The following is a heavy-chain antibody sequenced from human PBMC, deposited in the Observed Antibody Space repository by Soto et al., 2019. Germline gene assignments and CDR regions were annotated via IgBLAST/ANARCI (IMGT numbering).Heavy chain of an antibody. CDR1: GYTFTGYY. J-gene: IGHJ3*01. CDR2: INPNSGGT. Sequence: ASVKVSCKASGYTFTGYYMHWVRQAPGQGLEWMGWINPNSGGTNYAQKFQGWVTMTRDTSISTAYMELSRLRSDDTAVYYCARDRGYYVLTGPGNAFDFWGQGTMVTGSS. CDR3: ARDRGYYVLTGPGNAFDF. V-gene: IGHV1-2*04. D-gene: IGHD3-9*01.